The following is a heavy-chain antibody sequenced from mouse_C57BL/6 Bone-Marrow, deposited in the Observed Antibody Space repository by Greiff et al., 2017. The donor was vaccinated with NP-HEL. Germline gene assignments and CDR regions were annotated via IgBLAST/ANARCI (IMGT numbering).Heavy chain of an antibody. CDR3: TGNYSNYYAMDY. CDR2: IYPGNSDT. Sequence: VQLQQSGTVLARPGASVKMSCKTSGYTFTSYWMHWVKQRPGQGLEWIGAIYPGNSDTSYNQKSKGKAKLTAVTSASTAYMELSSLTNEDSAVYYCTGNYSNYYAMDYWGQGTSVTVSS. CDR1: GYTFTSYW. V-gene: IGHV1-5*01. J-gene: IGHJ4*01. D-gene: IGHD2-5*01.